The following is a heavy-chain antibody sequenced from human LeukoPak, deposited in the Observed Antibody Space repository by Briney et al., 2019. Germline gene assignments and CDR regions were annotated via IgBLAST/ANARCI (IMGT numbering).Heavy chain of an antibody. CDR2: TTDSGGIT. V-gene: IGHV3-23*01. CDR1: GFTFSSYA. CDR3: ARCDGETCHSPFTH. D-gene: IGHD2-21*01. J-gene: IGHJ4*02. Sequence: PGGSLRLSCAASGFTFSSYAMSWVRQAPGKGLEWISATTDSGGITYYADSVKGRFTISRDNSKNTLHLQMNSLRAEDTAVYYCARCDGETCHSPFTHWGQGTLVTVSS.